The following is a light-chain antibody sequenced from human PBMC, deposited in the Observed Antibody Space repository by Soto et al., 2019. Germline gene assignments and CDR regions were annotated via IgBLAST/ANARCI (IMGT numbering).Light chain of an antibody. Sequence: QAVVTQEPSLTVSPGGTVTLTCGSSTGAVTSGHYPHWFQQKPGQAPRTLIYDTSIKHSWTPARFSDSLLGGKAALTLSGAQPEDEADYYCLVIYTGVGEVFGTGTKLTVL. CDR3: LVIYTGVGEV. J-gene: IGLJ1*01. CDR2: DTS. V-gene: IGLV7-46*01. CDR1: TGAVTSGHY.